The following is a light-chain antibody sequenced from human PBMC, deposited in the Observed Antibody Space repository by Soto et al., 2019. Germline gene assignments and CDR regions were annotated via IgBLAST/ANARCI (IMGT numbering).Light chain of an antibody. Sequence: DIHMSQSASTLSASVGYRVTITCRASQSVSDWLAWYQQKPGKAPKLLIHDVSNLESGVPSRLSGSGSGTEFTLTISSLQPDDFATYYCQQYNSFWTFGQGTKVDIK. V-gene: IGKV1-5*01. CDR2: DVS. CDR3: QQYNSFWT. CDR1: QSVSDW. J-gene: IGKJ1*01.